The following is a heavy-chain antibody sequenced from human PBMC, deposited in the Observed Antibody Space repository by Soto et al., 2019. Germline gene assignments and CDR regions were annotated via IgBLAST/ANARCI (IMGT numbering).Heavy chain of an antibody. CDR3: AGGGVRGVITRTRDYYGMRV. V-gene: IGHV5-51*01. CDR1: GYSFTSYW. J-gene: IGHJ6*02. Sequence: PGESLKISCKGSGYSFTSYWIGWVRQMPGKGLEWMGIIYPGDSDTRYSPSFQGQVTISADKSISTAYLQWSSLKASDTAMYYCAGGGVRGVITRTRDYYGMRVWGQGITVTVSS. D-gene: IGHD3-10*01. CDR2: IYPGDSDT.